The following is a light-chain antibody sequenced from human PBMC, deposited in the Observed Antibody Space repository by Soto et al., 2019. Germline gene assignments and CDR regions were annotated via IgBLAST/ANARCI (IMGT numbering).Light chain of an antibody. CDR2: GAS. CDR3: QQYYNTPYT. Sequence: EIVMTQSPATLSVSPGERATLSCRASQSVSSNLAWYQQKPGQAPRLLIYGASTRATGIPARFSGSGSGTDFTLTISSLQAGDEAIYHCQQYYNTPYTFGQGTTLEIK. CDR1: QSVSSN. V-gene: IGKV3-15*01. J-gene: IGKJ2*01.